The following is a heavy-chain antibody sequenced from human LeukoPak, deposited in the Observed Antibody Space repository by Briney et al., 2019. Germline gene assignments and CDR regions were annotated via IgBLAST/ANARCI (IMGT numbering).Heavy chain of an antibody. J-gene: IGHJ1*01. D-gene: IGHD4-11*01. V-gene: IGHV3-30*02. CDR1: GFTFSTYG. Sequence: GGSLRLSCSASGFTFSTYGMHWVRQAPGKGLEWVAFIRYDGSDKYYVDSGKGRFTISRDNSKNTVYLQMDSLRAEDTAVYYCATYSTRNAREFQSWGQGTLVTVSS. CDR3: ATYSTRNAREFQS. CDR2: IRYDGSDK.